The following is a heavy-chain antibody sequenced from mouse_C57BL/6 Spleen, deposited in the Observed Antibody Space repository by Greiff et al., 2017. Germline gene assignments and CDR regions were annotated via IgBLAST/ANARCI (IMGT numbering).Heavy chain of an antibody. J-gene: IGHJ2*01. CDR2: INPNNGGT. CDR1: GYTFTDYY. D-gene: IGHD1-1*01. V-gene: IGHV1-26*01. Sequence: EVQLQQSGPELVKPGASVKISCKASGYTFTDYYMNWVKQSHGKSLEWIGDINPNNGGTSYNQKFKGKATLTVDKSSSTAYMELRSLTSEVSAVYYCARHGSSYDYFDYWGQGTTLTVSS. CDR3: ARHGSSYDYFDY.